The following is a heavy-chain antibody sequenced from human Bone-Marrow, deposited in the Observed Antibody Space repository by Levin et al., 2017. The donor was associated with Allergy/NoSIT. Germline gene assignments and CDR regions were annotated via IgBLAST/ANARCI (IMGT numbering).Heavy chain of an antibody. V-gene: IGHV1-2*02. D-gene: IGHD6-19*01. J-gene: IGHJ3*01. CDR2: MNPNTGGT. CDR1: GYTFTGYY. Sequence: GESLKISCKASGYTFTGYYMHWVRQAPGQGLEWMGWMNPNTGGTKFAQKFQGRVTMTRDTSITTAYMDLSRLTSDDTAVYYCATHSDDSTGWYAFDVWGQGTVVTVSS. CDR3: ATHSDDSTGWYAFDV.